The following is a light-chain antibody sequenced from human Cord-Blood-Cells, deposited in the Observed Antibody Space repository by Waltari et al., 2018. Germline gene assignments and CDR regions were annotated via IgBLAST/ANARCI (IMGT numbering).Light chain of an antibody. J-gene: IGKJ2*01. CDR2: GAS. Sequence: IVLPQSPPPLSSSPGDSATPSCRASQSVSSSYVAWYQQKPGQAPRLLIYGASSRATGIPDRFSGSGSGTDFTLTISRLEPEDFAVYYCQQYGSSPTFGQGTKLEIK. V-gene: IGKV3-20*01. CDR1: QSVSSSY. CDR3: QQYGSSPT.